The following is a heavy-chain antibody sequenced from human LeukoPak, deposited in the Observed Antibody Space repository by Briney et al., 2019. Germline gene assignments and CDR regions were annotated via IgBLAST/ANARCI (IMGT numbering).Heavy chain of an antibody. D-gene: IGHD3-22*01. CDR3: ARTSYYYDSSSFDY. CDR1: GYTFTSYG. Sequence: APVKVSCKASGYTFTSYGISWVRQAPGQGLEWMGWISAYNGNANYAQKLQGRVTMTTDTSTSTAYMELRSLRSDDTAVYYCARTSYYYDSSSFDYWGQGTLVTVSS. CDR2: ISAYNGNA. V-gene: IGHV1-18*01. J-gene: IGHJ4*02.